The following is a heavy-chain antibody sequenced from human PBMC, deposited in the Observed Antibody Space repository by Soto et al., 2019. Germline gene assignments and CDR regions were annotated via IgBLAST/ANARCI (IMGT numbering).Heavy chain of an antibody. CDR2: IDPSDSYT. CDR1: GYSFTSYW. CDR3: ERRFEVAGADY. V-gene: IGHV5-10-1*01. J-gene: IGHJ4*02. D-gene: IGHD6-19*01. Sequence: PXGSLKISCKGSGYSFTSYWINWVRQMPGKGLEWMGRIDPSDSYTNYSPSFQGRVTISADKSISTAYLQWSSLEASDTAMYYCERRFEVAGADYWGQGSLVTASS.